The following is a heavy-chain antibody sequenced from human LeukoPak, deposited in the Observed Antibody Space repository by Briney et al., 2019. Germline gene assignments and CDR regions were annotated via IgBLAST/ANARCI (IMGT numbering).Heavy chain of an antibody. Sequence: GGSLRLSCAASGFTFDDYAMHWVRQGPGKGLEWVSGISWNSGRSDYADSVKGRFTISRDNAKNSLFLQMNSLRSEDMALYYCAKDIGYTSGQGMDYWGQGTLVTVSS. CDR1: GFTFDDYA. V-gene: IGHV3-9*03. D-gene: IGHD6-19*01. CDR2: ISWNSGRS. J-gene: IGHJ4*02. CDR3: AKDIGYTSGQGMDY.